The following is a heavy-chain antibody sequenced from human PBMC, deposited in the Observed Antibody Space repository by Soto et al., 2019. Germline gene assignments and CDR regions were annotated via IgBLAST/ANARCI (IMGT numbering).Heavy chain of an antibody. CDR2: IYYSGST. D-gene: IGHD3-22*01. J-gene: IGHJ4*02. CDR3: ARATYYYDSSGYYGYYFDY. Sequence: WETLSLTCTASGGSISSYYWSWIRQPPGKGLEWIGYIYYSGSTNYNSSLKSRVTISVDTSKNQLSLKLSSVTAADTAVYYCARATYYYDSSGYYGYYFDYWGQGTLVTVS. V-gene: IGHV4-59*01. CDR1: GGSISSYY.